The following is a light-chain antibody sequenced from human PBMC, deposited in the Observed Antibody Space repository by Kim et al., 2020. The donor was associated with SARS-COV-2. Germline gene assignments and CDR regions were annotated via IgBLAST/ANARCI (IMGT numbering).Light chain of an antibody. V-gene: IGKV3-11*01. Sequence: YPGYRSTRSCRASESVSSCLAWYQQKPGQAPRLLIYDASNRATGIPARFSGSGSGTDFTLTISSLEPEDFAVYYCQQRSNWPLVTFGQGTKVDIK. J-gene: IGKJ1*01. CDR2: DAS. CDR3: QQRSNWPLVT. CDR1: ESVSSC.